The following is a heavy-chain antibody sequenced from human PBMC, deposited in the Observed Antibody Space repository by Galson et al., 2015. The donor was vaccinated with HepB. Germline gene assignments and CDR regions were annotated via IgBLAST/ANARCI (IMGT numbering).Heavy chain of an antibody. CDR1: GYSFTTYW. J-gene: IGHJ6*04. CDR3: ARLRDSHGYGPYYYGMDV. CDR2: MYPGDSDT. V-gene: IGHV5-51*01. Sequence: QSGAEVKKPGESLKISCKASGYSFTTYWIAWVRQMPGKGLEWMGIMYPGDSDTRYSPSIQGQVTISADKSLSTAYLQWGSLKASDTAMYYCARLRDSHGYGPYYYGMDVWGEGTTVTVSS. D-gene: IGHD3-22*01.